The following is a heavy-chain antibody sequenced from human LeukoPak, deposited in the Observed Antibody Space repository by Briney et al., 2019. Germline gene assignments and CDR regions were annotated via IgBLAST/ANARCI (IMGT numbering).Heavy chain of an antibody. J-gene: IGHJ4*02. CDR2: IYPHDSDT. D-gene: IGHD6-13*01. CDR1: GYSFPTYW. V-gene: IGHV5-51*01. CDR3: ARMGIAAAGGDY. Sequence: GESLKISCKGSGYSFPTYWIAWVRQMPGKGLEWIGIIYPHDSDTRYSPSFQGQVTISADMSIGTAYLQWSSLKASDTAMYYCARMGIAAAGGDYWGQGTLVTVSS.